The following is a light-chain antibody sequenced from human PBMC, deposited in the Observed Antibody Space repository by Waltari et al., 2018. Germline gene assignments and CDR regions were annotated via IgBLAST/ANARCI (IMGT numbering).Light chain of an antibody. Sequence: EIVMTQSPATLSVSPGERATLSCSASQSVSSNLAWYQQKPGQAPRLLLPGASTRATAIPARFSGSGSGTEFTLTISSLQSEDFAVYYCQQYNNWPRTFGQGTKVEIK. CDR3: QQYNNWPRT. V-gene: IGKV3-15*01. J-gene: IGKJ1*01. CDR2: GAS. CDR1: QSVSSN.